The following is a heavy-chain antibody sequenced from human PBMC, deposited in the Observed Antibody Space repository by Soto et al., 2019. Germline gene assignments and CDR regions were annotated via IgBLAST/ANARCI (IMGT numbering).Heavy chain of an antibody. V-gene: IGHV3-7*01. J-gene: IGHJ4*02. CDR1: GFTFSSYW. CDR3: SRSLDY. CDR2: INQDGSEK. Sequence: PGGSLRLSCAASGFTFSSYWMDWVRQAPGKGLEWVANINQDGSEKHYVDSVKGRFTISRDNAKNSLYLQMNSLTAEDSALYYCSRSLDYWGQGTPVTVSS.